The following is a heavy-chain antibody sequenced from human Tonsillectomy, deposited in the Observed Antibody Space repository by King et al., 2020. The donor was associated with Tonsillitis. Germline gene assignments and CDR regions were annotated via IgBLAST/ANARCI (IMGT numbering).Heavy chain of an antibody. D-gene: IGHD3-3*01. CDR3: ARVEMYDFWSGYYTGNWFDP. V-gene: IGHV4-59*01. CDR2: IYNSGST. Sequence: QLQESGPGLVNPSATLSLTCTVSGGSISSYYWSWIRQPPGKGLEWIGYIYNSGSTNYNPSLKSRVTRSVDTSKNQFSLKLGSVTAADTAVYYCARVEMYDFWSGYYTGNWFDPWGQGTLVTVSS. J-gene: IGHJ5*02. CDR1: GGSISSYY.